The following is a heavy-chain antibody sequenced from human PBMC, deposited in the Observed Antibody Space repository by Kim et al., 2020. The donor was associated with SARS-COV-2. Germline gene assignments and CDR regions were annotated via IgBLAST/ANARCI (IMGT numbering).Heavy chain of an antibody. D-gene: IGHD1-1*01. CDR1: GGSISSYY. Sequence: SETLSLTCTVSGGSISSYYWSWIRQPPGKGLEWIGYIYYSGSTNYNPSLKSRVTISVDTSKNQFSLKLSSVTAADTAVYYCARHAKVVYYFDYWGQGTLVTVSS. CDR2: IYYSGST. CDR3: ARHAKVVYYFDY. J-gene: IGHJ4*02. V-gene: IGHV4-59*08.